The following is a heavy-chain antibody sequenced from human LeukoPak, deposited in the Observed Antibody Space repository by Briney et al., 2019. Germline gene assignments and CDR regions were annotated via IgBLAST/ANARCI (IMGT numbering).Heavy chain of an antibody. J-gene: IGHJ4*02. V-gene: IGHV4-4*07. CDR1: GDSISNYY. CDR3: ARGPFSSSWYYFDY. CDR2: IYTSGST. D-gene: IGHD6-13*01. Sequence: SETLSLTCTVSGDSISNYYWSWVRQPAGKGLEWIGRIYTSGSTNYNPSLKSRVTMSVDTSKNQFSLKLSSVTAADTAVYYCARGPFSSSWYYFDYWGQGTLVTVSS.